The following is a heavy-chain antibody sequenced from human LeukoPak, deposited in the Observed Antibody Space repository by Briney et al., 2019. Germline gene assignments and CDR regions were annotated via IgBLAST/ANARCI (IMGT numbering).Heavy chain of an antibody. D-gene: IGHD2-15*01. Sequence: PGGSLRLSCAASEFTFTTYGMHWVRQAPGKGLEWVAFIYYDGSNIYYADYVKGRFTISRDISKNTLYLQMNSLRAEDTAVYYCAKADCSGGSCYPDYWGQGTLVTVSS. V-gene: IGHV3-30*02. CDR1: EFTFTTYG. J-gene: IGHJ4*02. CDR2: IYYDGSNI. CDR3: AKADCSGGSCYPDY.